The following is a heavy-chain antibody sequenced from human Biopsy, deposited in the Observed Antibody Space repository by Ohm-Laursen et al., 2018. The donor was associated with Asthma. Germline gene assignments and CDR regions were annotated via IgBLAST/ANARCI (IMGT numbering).Heavy chain of an antibody. J-gene: IGHJ5*01. D-gene: IGHD2-8*01. CDR1: GGSLSSGPYY. Sequence: PSQTLSLTCTVSGGSLSSGPYYWSWVRQHPGKGLEWIGYINYSGSTFYSPSLESRVTVSVDTSKNQFSLKLSSVTAADTAVYYCARDLSGYCTSSACYGFDSWGQGTLVTASS. V-gene: IGHV4-31*03. CDR2: INYSGST. CDR3: ARDLSGYCTSSACYGFDS.